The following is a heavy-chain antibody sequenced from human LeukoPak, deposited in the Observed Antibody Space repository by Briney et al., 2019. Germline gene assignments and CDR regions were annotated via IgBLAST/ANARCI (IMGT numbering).Heavy chain of an antibody. Sequence: ASVKVSCKASGGTFSSYAISWARQAPGQGLEWMGGIIPIFGTANYAQKFQGRVTITTDESTSTAYMELSSLRSEDTAVYYCAGEGAEAAALKSSYYYYYYMDVWGKGTTVTVSS. D-gene: IGHD6-13*01. CDR3: AGEGAEAAALKSSYYYYYYMDV. CDR1: GGTFSSYA. J-gene: IGHJ6*03. CDR2: IIPIFGTA. V-gene: IGHV1-69*05.